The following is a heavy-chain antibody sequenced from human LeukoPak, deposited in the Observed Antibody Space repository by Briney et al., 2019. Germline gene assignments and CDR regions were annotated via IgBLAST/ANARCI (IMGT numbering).Heavy chain of an antibody. D-gene: IGHD1-26*01. CDR3: ARSGSYNWFDP. J-gene: IGHJ5*02. CDR2: MNPNSGNT. V-gene: IGHV1-8*01. Sequence: GASVTVSFKASGYTFTSYDINWVRQATGQGLEWMGWMNPNSGNTGYAQKFQGRVTMTRNTSISTAYMELSSLRSEDTAVYYCARSGSYNWFDPWGQGTLVTVSS. CDR1: GYTFTSYD.